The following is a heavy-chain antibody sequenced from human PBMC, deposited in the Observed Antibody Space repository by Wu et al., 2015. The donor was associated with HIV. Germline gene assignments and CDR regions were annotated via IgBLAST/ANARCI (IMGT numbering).Heavy chain of an antibody. CDR3: AGGGGRTAMDPFDF. D-gene: IGHD5-18*01. CDR2: LIPMYGAA. Sequence: GAEVKKSGSSVRVSCKASGATFSNYALSWVRQAPGQGLEWMGRLIPMYGAADYAQKFQGRVTITADVSTNTAYMVVNSLTSDDTAVYYCAGGGGRTAMDPFDFWGQGTLVTVSS. CDR1: GATFSNYA. V-gene: IGHV1-69*13. J-gene: IGHJ4*02.